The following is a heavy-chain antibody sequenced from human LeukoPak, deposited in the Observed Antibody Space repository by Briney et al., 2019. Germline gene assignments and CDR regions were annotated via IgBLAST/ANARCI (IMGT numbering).Heavy chain of an antibody. Sequence: ASVKVSCKASGYTFTSYGISWVRQAPGQGLEWMGWINPNSGGTNYAQKFQGRVTMTRDTSISTAYMELSRLRSDDTAVYYCARGTAAAGNPGVYYYYMDVWGKGTTVTISS. V-gene: IGHV1-2*02. J-gene: IGHJ6*03. CDR1: GYTFTSYG. CDR2: INPNSGGT. D-gene: IGHD6-13*01. CDR3: ARGTAAAGNPGVYYYYMDV.